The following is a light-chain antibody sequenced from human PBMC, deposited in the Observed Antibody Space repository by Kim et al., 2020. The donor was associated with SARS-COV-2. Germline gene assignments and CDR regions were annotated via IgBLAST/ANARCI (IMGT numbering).Light chain of an antibody. J-gene: IGKJ2*01. CDR2: EAS. Sequence: ASVGDRVTISGRASEDTGTYFAWYQQKPGKAPKLLIYEASLLETGVPSRFSGSGFGTGFTLTISSLQPDDFATYYCQHYSRFPYTFGQGTKLEIK. CDR3: QHYSRFPYT. V-gene: IGKV1-5*03. CDR1: EDTGTY.